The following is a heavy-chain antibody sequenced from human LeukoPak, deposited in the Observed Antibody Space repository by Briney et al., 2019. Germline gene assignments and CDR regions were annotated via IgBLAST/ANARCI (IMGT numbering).Heavy chain of an antibody. CDR3: AKDRGTMVRGAAGRDDAFDI. CDR1: GFTFDDYA. Sequence: PGGSLRLSCAASGFTFDDYAMHWVRQAPGKGLEWVSGISWNSGSIGYADSVKGRFTISRDNAKNSLYLQMNSLRAEDTALYYCAKDRGTMVRGAAGRDDAFDIWGQGTMVTVSS. CDR2: ISWNSGSI. D-gene: IGHD3-10*01. V-gene: IGHV3-9*01. J-gene: IGHJ3*02.